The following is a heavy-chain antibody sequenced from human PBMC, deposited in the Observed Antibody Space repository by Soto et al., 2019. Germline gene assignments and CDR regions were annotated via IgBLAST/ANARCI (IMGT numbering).Heavy chain of an antibody. J-gene: IGHJ5*02. CDR1: GGSISSGGYS. V-gene: IGHV4-30-2*01. CDR2: IYHSGST. CDR3: ARGYSSSWAEDWFDP. D-gene: IGHD6-13*01. Sequence: QLQLQESGSGLVKPSQTLSLTCAVSGGSISSGGYSWSWIRQPPGKGLEWIGYIYHSGSTYYNPSHKSRVTISVDRSKNQFSLKLSSVTAADTAVYYCARGYSSSWAEDWFDPWGQGTLVTVSS.